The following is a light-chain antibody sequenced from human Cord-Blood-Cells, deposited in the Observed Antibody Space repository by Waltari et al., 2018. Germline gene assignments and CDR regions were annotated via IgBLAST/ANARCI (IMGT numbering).Light chain of an antibody. CDR1: QSLLHSNGYNY. CDR3: MQALQTPYS. J-gene: IGKJ2*03. CDR2: LGS. Sequence: DIVMTQSPLSLPVTPGKQACSSCRSSQSLLHSNGYNYLDWYLQKPGQSPQLLISLGSNRASGVPDRFSGSGSGTDFTLKISRVEAEDVGVYYCMQALQTPYSFGQGTKLEIK. V-gene: IGKV2-28*01.